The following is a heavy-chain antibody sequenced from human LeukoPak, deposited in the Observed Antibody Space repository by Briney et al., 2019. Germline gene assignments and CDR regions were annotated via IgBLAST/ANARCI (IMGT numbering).Heavy chain of an antibody. CDR3: AREGVGDSSGLDY. V-gene: IGHV1-3*01. J-gene: IGHJ4*02. D-gene: IGHD3-22*01. Sequence: GASVKVSCKASGYTFTSYYMHWVRQAPGQRLEWMGWINAGNGNTKYSQKFQGRVTITRDTSASTAYMELSSLRSEDTAVYYCAREGVGDSSGLDYWGQGTLVTVSS. CDR1: GYTFTSYY. CDR2: INAGNGNT.